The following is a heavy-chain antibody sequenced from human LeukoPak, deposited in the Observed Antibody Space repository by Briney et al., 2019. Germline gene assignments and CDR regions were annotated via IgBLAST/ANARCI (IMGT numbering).Heavy chain of an antibody. CDR1: GNYW. Sequence: GGSLRPSCAASGNYWMHWVRQAPGKGLVWVSHINSDGSWTGYTDSVKGRFTISKANAKDTVYLQMNSLRAEDTAVYYCVSFYETYWGRGTLVTVSS. J-gene: IGHJ4*02. CDR3: VSFYETY. V-gene: IGHV3-74*01. CDR2: INSDGSWT. D-gene: IGHD2/OR15-2a*01.